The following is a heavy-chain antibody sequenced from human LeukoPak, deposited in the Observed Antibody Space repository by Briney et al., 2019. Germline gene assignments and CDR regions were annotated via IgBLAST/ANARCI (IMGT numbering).Heavy chain of an antibody. V-gene: IGHV4-30-4*02. J-gene: IGHJ4*02. CDR1: GGSITKYD. Sequence: SETLSLTCTVSGGSITKYDWSWIRQPPGKGLEWIGYIYYSGSTYYNPSLKSRVTISVDTSKNQFSLKLSSVTAADTAVYYCAGDYGSGSYLWGQGTLVTVSS. CDR2: IYYSGST. D-gene: IGHD3-10*01. CDR3: AGDYGSGSYL.